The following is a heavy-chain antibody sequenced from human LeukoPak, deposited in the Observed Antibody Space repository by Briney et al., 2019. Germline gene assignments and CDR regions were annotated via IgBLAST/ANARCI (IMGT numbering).Heavy chain of an antibody. CDR1: GFTFSDLY. CDR2: IGGGGYTI. CDR3: ARAYYDSSGMPDY. V-gene: IGHV3-11*04. D-gene: IGHD3-22*01. Sequence: GGSLRLSCAASGFTFSDLYMSWIRQAPGKGLEWVSYIGGGGYTIYYADSVKGRFTISRDNAKNSLYLQMNSLRAEDTAVYYCARAYYDSSGMPDYWGQGTLVTVSS. J-gene: IGHJ4*02.